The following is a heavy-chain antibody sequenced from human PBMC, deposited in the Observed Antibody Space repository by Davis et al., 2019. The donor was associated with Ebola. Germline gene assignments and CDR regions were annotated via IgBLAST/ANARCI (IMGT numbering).Heavy chain of an antibody. CDR1: GFPFSSYS. J-gene: IGHJ6*02. Sequence: GESLKISCAASGFPFSSYSMNWVRQAPGKGLEWVSSISSSSSYIYYADSVKGRFTISRDNAKNSLYLQMNSLRAEDTAVYYSASDSSSWYLYYYYYGMDVWGQGTTVTVSS. D-gene: IGHD6-13*01. V-gene: IGHV3-21*01. CDR3: ASDSSSWYLYYYYYGMDV. CDR2: ISSSSSYI.